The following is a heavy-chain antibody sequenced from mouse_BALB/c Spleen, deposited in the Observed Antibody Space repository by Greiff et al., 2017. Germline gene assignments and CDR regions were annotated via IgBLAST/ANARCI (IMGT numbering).Heavy chain of an antibody. CDR3: ARGGNGNYYAMDY. D-gene: IGHD2-1*01. J-gene: IGHJ4*01. V-gene: IGHV3-2*02. Sequence: EVQLQESGPGLVKPSQSLSLTCTVTGYSITSYYAWNWIRQFPGNKLEWMGYISYSGSTSYNPSLKSRISITRDTSKNQFFLQLNSVTTEDTATYYCARGGNGNYYAMDYWGQGTSVTVSS. CDR1: GYSITSYYA. CDR2: ISYSGST.